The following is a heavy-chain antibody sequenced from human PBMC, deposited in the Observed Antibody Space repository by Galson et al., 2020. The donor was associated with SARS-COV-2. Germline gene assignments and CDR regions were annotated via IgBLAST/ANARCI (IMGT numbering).Heavy chain of an antibody. V-gene: IGHV4-38-2*01. CDR2: IHQGGTT. CDR3: ARPSSSGYYSVWYFDL. D-gene: IGHD3-22*01. CDR1: GLSISSDFY. J-gene: IGHJ2*01. Sequence: SETLSLTCAVSGLSISSDFYWGWFRQPPGKGMEWIGNIHQGGTTYYNPSLQSRVTISIDRSKNQFSLKMTSVTAADTAIYYCARPSSSGYYSVWYFDLWGRGTLVTVSS.